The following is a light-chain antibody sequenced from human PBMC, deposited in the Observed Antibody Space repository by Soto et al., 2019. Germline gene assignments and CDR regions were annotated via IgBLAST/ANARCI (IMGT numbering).Light chain of an antibody. CDR2: DAS. J-gene: IGKJ1*01. Sequence: DIQMTQSPSTLSASVGDRVTITCRASQSISHFLAWYQQTPGKVPKILIYDASNLGSGAPSRFSGGGSGAEFTLTITGLQPEDMANYSCQHYDNFWSFGQGTKVDIK. CDR3: QHYDNFWS. CDR1: QSISHF. V-gene: IGKV1-5*01.